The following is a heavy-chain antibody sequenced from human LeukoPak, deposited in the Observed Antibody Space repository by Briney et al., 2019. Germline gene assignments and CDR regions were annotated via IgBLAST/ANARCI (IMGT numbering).Heavy chain of an antibody. V-gene: IGHV4-59*01. J-gene: IGHJ4*02. CDR3: ARLLGFGEPSRFDY. Sequence: SETLSLTCTVSGGSISSYYWSWIRQPPGKGLEWIGYIYYSGSTNYNPSLKSRVTISVDTSKNQFSLKLSSVTAADTAVYYRARLLGFGEPSRFDYWGQGTLVTVSS. CDR1: GGSISSYY. CDR2: IYYSGST. D-gene: IGHD3-10*01.